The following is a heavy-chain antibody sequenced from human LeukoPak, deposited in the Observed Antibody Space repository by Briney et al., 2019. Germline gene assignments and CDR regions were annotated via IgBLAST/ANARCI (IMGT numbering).Heavy chain of an antibody. CDR1: GFTFTSSA. D-gene: IGHD2-2*01. J-gene: IGHJ5*02. V-gene: IGHV1-58*02. CDR2: IVVGSGNT. Sequence: GASVKVSCKASGFTFTSSAMQWVRQARGQRLEWIGWIVVGSGNTNYAQKFQERVTITRDMSTSTAYMELSSLRSEDTAVYYCARVVVVPAATGGFDPWGQGTLVTVSS. CDR3: ARVVVVPAATGGFDP.